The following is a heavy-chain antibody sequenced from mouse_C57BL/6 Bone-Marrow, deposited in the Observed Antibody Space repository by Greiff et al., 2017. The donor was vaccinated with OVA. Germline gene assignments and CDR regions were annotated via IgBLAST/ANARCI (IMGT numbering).Heavy chain of an antibody. CDR1: GYTFTSYW. Sequence: QVQLQQPGAELVRPGSSVKLSCKASGYTFTSYWMDWVKQRPGQGLEWIGNIYPSDSETHYNQKFKDKATLTVDKSSSTAYMQLSSLTSEDYAVEYCAGRDSNAVDYWGQGTTVTVSS. V-gene: IGHV1-61*01. CDR2: IYPSDSET. J-gene: IGHJ4*01. CDR3: AGRDSNAVDY.